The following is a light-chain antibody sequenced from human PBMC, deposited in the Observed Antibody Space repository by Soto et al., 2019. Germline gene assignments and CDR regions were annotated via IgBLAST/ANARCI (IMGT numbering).Light chain of an antibody. CDR2: EGS. Sequence: QSVLTQPASVSGSPGQSITISCTGTSSDVGSYNLVSWYQQHPGKAPKLMIYEGSKRPSGVSNRFSGSKSGNTPSLTISGLQAEDEADYYCCSYGGANNFDVFGTGTKVTVL. J-gene: IGLJ1*01. CDR3: CSYGGANNFDV. CDR1: SSDVGSYNL. V-gene: IGLV2-23*03.